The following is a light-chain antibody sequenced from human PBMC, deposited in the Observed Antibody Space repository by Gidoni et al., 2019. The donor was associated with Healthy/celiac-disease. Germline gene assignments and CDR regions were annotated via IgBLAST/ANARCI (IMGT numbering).Light chain of an antibody. CDR1: QSISSW. CDR2: KAS. V-gene: IGKV1-5*03. CDR3: QQYNSYLYS. J-gene: IGKJ2*03. Sequence: DIQLPQSPSTLSASVGARVTITCRASQSISSWLAWYQQKPGKAPKLLIYKASSLESGVPSRFSGSGSGTEFTLTISSLQPDEFATYYCQQYNSYLYSFGQGTKLEIK.